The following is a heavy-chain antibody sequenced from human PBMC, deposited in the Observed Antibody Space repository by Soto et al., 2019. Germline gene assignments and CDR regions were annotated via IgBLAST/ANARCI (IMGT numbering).Heavy chain of an antibody. D-gene: IGHD5-12*01. J-gene: IGHJ4*02. CDR1: GGSISSGGYY. V-gene: IGHV4-31*03. CDR2: ISYSGST. CDR3: ARGRGIVATINRSLLFDY. Sequence: QVQLQESGPGLVKPSQTLSLTCTVSGGSISSGGYYWSWIRQHPGKGLEWIGYISYSGSTYYNPSLKRRVTISVDTSKNQFSLKLSSVTAADTVVYYCARGRGIVATINRSLLFDYWGQGTLVTVSS.